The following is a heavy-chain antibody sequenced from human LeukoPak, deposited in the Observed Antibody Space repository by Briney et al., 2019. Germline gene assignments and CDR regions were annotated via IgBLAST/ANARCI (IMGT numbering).Heavy chain of an antibody. J-gene: IGHJ6*03. Sequence: GGSLRLSCAASGFTFSDYYMSWIRQAPGKGLEWVSYISSSGSTIYYADSVKGRFTISRDNAKNSLYLQMNSLRAEDTAVYYCARVTPRNITPHYMDVWGKGTTVTVSS. CDR2: ISSSGSTI. CDR1: GFTFSDYY. V-gene: IGHV3-11*01. D-gene: IGHD2/OR15-2a*01. CDR3: ARVTPRNITPHYMDV.